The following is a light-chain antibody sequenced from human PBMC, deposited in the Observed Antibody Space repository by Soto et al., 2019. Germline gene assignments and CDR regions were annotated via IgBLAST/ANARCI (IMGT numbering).Light chain of an antibody. CDR1: SSNIGSNY. CDR2: RNN. CDR3: AAWDDSLSVWV. Sequence: QSVLTQPPSASGTPGQRVTISCSGSSSNIGSNYVYWYQQLPGTAPKLLIYRNNQRPSGVPDRFSGSKSGTSASLAISGLRSEDEADYYCAAWDDSLSVWVFGGGTKLPVL. V-gene: IGLV1-47*01. J-gene: IGLJ3*02.